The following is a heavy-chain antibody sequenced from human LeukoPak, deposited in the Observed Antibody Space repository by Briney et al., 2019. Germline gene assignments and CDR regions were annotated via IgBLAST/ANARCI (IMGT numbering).Heavy chain of an antibody. V-gene: IGHV5-51*01. J-gene: IGHJ3*01. D-gene: IGHD1-26*01. Sequence: GESLRISCRCPGYTFTRYWIGWVRQMPGKGLEWMGIIYPGDSDTRLSPSFQGQVTISTDKSLSTAYLQWSSLKASDTAIYYCARGLIVGDIARDVLDVWGQGTLVTVSS. CDR1: GYTFTRYW. CDR3: ARGLIVGDIARDVLDV. CDR2: IYPGDSDT.